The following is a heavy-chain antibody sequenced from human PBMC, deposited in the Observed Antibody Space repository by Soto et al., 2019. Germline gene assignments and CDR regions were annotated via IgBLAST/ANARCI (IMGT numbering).Heavy chain of an antibody. CDR2: ISATGGST. V-gene: IGHV3-23*01. J-gene: IGHJ4*02. Sequence: PGGSLRLSCAASGFTFNNYAMNWVRQAPGKGLEWVASISATGGSTYYADSVKGRFTISRDNAKNTLYLQMNSLRAEDTALYYCAKAVRSSSWPFDYWGQGTLVTVSS. CDR3: AKAVRSSSWPFDY. D-gene: IGHD6-13*01. CDR1: GFTFNNYA.